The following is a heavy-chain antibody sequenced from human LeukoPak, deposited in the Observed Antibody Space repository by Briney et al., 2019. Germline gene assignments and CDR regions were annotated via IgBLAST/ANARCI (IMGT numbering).Heavy chain of an antibody. Sequence: GGSLRLSCAASGSTFSNYGMHWVRQAPGKGLEWVAVIWYEGSNKYYADSVKGRFTISRDNSKNTLYMQMNSLRVEDTAVYYCATAPRGGDYEDYWGQGTLVTVSS. V-gene: IGHV3-33*01. CDR3: ATAPRGGDYEDY. J-gene: IGHJ4*02. CDR1: GSTFSNYG. D-gene: IGHD4-17*01. CDR2: IWYEGSNK.